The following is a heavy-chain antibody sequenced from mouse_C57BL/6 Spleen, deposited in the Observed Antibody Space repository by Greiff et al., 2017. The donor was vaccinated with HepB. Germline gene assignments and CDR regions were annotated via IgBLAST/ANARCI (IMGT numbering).Heavy chain of an antibody. D-gene: IGHD2-5*01. CDR3: ATYYSNLWFAY. V-gene: IGHV1-69*01. Sequence: QVQLQQPGAELVMPGASVKLSCKASGYTFTSYWMHWVKQRPGQGLEWIGEIDPSDSYTNYNQKFKGKSTLTVDKSSSTAYMQLSSLTSEDSAVYYCATYYSNLWFAYWGQGTLVTVSA. CDR1: GYTFTSYW. CDR2: IDPSDSYT. J-gene: IGHJ3*01.